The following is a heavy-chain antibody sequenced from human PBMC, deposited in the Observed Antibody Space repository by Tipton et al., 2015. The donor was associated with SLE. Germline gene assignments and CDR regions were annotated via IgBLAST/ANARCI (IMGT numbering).Heavy chain of an antibody. CDR1: GGSISSYY. Sequence: TLSLTCTVSGGSISSYYWSWIRQPPGKGLEWIGEINHSGSTNYNPSLKSRVTISVDTSKNQFSLKLSSVTAADTAVYYCASGRQYYYDSSAHRAFDIWGQGTMVTVSS. V-gene: IGHV4-34*01. CDR2: INHSGST. D-gene: IGHD3-22*01. CDR3: ASGRQYYYDSSAHRAFDI. J-gene: IGHJ3*02.